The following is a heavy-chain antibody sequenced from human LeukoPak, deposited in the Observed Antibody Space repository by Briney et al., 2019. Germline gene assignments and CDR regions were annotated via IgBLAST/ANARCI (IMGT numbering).Heavy chain of an antibody. CDR2: ISDSGGST. V-gene: IGHV3-23*01. Sequence: PGGSLRLSCAASGFTFSTYAMIWVRQAPGKGLEWVSAISDSGGSTYSADSVKGRFTISRDNSKNTLYLQMNSLRAEDTAVYYCAKLTVGARTTVTTGSFDYWGQGTLVTVSS. D-gene: IGHD4-17*01. J-gene: IGHJ4*02. CDR3: AKLTVGARTTVTTGSFDY. CDR1: GFTFSTYA.